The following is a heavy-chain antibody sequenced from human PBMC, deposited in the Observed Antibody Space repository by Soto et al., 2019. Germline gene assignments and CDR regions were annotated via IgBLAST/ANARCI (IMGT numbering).Heavy chain of an antibody. Sequence: WGSLRLSCAASGFTFSSYAMSWVRQPPAKGLEWVSAISGSGSSTYYADSVKGRFTISRDNSKNTLYLQMNSLRAEDTAVYYCAKSSRGLYWGQGTLVTVSS. CDR1: GFTFSSYA. CDR3: AKSSRGLY. V-gene: IGHV3-23*01. J-gene: IGHJ4*02. CDR2: ISGSGSST.